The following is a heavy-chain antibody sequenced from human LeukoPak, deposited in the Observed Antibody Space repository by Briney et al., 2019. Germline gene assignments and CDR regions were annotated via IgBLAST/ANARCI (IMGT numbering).Heavy chain of an antibody. J-gene: IGHJ3*02. Sequence: TLSLTCTVSGGSISSYYWSWIRQPAGKGLEWIGRIYTSGSTNYNPPLKSRATMSVDTSKNQFSLKLSSVTAADTAVYYCARESDVDTAMADDAFDIWGQGTMVTVSS. CDR3: ARESDVDTAMADDAFDI. CDR2: IYTSGST. V-gene: IGHV4-4*07. D-gene: IGHD5-18*01. CDR1: GGSISSYY.